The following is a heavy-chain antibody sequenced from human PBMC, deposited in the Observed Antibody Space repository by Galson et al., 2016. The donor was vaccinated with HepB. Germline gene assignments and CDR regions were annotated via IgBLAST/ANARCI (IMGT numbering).Heavy chain of an antibody. V-gene: IGHV3-30*03. CDR3: AREVHSDDFWSGYTLSYYGMDV. Sequence: SLRLSCAASGFTVNSYGVHWVRQTPGKRLEWMAVMSYDGSTKEYADSVKGRFTISRDNSKNTVYLQMNRLRPEDTAVYYCAREVHSDDFWSGYTLSYYGMDVWGQGTAGTVPS. CDR2: MSYDGSTK. CDR1: GFTVNSYG. D-gene: IGHD3-3*01. J-gene: IGHJ6*02.